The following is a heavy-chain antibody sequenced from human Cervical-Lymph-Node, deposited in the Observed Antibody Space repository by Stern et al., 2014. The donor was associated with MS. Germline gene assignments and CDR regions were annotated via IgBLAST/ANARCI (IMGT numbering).Heavy chain of an antibody. CDR3: ARSNYCSGGSCYYYYGMDV. CDR2: INPNSGGT. Sequence: EQLVESGAEVKKPGASVKVSCKASGYTFTGYYMHWVRQAPGQGLEWMGRINPNSGGTNYAQKFQGRVTMTRDTSISTAYMELSRLRSDDTAVYYCARSNYCSGGSCYYYYGMDVWGQGTTVTVSS. V-gene: IGHV1-2*06. D-gene: IGHD2-15*01. J-gene: IGHJ6*02. CDR1: GYTFTGYY.